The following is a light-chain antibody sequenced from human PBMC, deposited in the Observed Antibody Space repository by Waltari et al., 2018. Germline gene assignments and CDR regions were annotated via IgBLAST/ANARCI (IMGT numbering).Light chain of an antibody. CDR1: RGISSY. V-gene: IGKV1-9*01. J-gene: IGKJ1*01. CDR2: AAS. CDR3: QQVNTYSWT. Sequence: DIHLTLSTSYLSASVGDRVTITCRASRGISSYLAWYQQKPGKAPKLLIYAASTLQSGVPLRFSGSGSGTEFTLTISSLQPEDFATYYCQQVNTYSWTFGQGTKVEIK.